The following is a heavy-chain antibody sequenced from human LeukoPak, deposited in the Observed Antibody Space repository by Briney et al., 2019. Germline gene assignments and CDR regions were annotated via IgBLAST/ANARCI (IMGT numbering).Heavy chain of an antibody. CDR3: AKDGPTVTIFGHFDY. J-gene: IGHJ4*01. CDR2: ISGSGSAM. CDR1: GFTFSSYA. V-gene: IGHV3-48*03. D-gene: IGHD4-17*01. Sequence: PGGSLRLSCAASGFTFSSYAMNWVRQTPGKGLQWVSYISGSGSAMYYADSVKGRFTISRDNAKNSLELQMNSLRAEDTAVYYCAKDGPTVTIFGHFDYWGPGTLVTVSS.